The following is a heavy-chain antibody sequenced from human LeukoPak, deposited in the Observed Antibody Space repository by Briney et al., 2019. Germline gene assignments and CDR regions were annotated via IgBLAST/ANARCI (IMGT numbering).Heavy chain of an antibody. J-gene: IGHJ4*02. CDR1: GYTFTSYY. CDR2: INPSGGST. Sequence: ASVKVSCKASGYTFTSYYMHWVRQAPGQGLEWMGIINPSGGSTSYAQKFQGRVTMTRDTSTSTVYMELSCLRSEDTAVYYCARAPLIRTYGSGSYAVYWGQGTLVTVSS. D-gene: IGHD3-10*01. V-gene: IGHV1-46*01. CDR3: ARAPLIRTYGSGSYAVY.